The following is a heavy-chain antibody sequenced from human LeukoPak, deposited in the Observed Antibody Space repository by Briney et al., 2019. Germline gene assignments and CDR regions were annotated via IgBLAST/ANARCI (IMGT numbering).Heavy chain of an antibody. J-gene: IGHJ4*02. Sequence: SETLSLTCTVSGGSISSYYRSWIRQPPGKGLEWIGYIYTSGSTNYNPSLKSRVTISVDTSKNQFSLKLSSVTAADTAVYYCARHEAAAGIGYFDYWGQGTLVTVSS. CDR2: IYTSGST. CDR3: ARHEAAAGIGYFDY. D-gene: IGHD6-13*01. V-gene: IGHV4-4*09. CDR1: GGSISSYY.